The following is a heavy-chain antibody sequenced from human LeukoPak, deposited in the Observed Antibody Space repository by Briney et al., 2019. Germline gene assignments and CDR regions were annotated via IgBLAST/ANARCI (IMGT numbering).Heavy chain of an antibody. D-gene: IGHD3-22*01. J-gene: IGHJ3*02. V-gene: IGHV4-39*01. CDR2: IYYSGST. CDR3: ARLEGADYYYDSSGKDAFDI. Sequence: ASETLSLTCTVSGGSISSSSYYWGWIRQPPGKGLEWIGSIYYSGSTYYNPSLKSRVTISVDTSKNQFSLKLSSVTAADTAVYYCARLEGADYYYDSSGKDAFDIWGQGTMVTVSS. CDR1: GGSISSSSYY.